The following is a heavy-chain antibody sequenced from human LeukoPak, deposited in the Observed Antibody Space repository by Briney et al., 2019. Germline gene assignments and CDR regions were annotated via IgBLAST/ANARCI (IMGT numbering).Heavy chain of an antibody. CDR2: TSGSGGRT. J-gene: IGHJ4*02. V-gene: IGHV3-23*01. D-gene: IGHD5-24*01. Sequence: PGGSLRLSCAASGFTFSTYAMSWVRQAPGKGLEWVSATSGSGGRTYYAHSVKGRFTISRDNSKNTLYLQMNSLRAEDTAVYYCAKEKEMATITSFDYWGQGTLVTVSS. CDR1: GFTFSTYA. CDR3: AKEKEMATITSFDY.